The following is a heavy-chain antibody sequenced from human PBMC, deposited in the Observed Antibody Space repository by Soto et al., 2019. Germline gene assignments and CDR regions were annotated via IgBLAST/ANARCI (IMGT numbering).Heavy chain of an antibody. CDR1: GFSVSSYG. J-gene: IGHJ4*02. CDR2: IWYDGSNK. V-gene: IGHV3-33*08. D-gene: IGHD5-12*01. Sequence: GGSLRLSCVVSGFSVSSYGMHWVRQAPGKGLEWVAVIWYDGSNKYYADSVKGRFTISRDNSKNTLYLQMNSLRAEDTAVYYCASWARDGYMGALDYWGQGTLVTVSS. CDR3: ASWARDGYMGALDY.